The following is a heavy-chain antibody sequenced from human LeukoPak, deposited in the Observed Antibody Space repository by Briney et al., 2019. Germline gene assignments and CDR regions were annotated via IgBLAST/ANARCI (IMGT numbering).Heavy chain of an antibody. D-gene: IGHD3-22*01. J-gene: IGHJ4*02. CDR1: GFTFSSYG. CDR2: IWYDGSNK. CDR3: ARENDSSGYYYFDY. Sequence: PGRSLRLSCAASGFTFSSYGMHWVRQAPGKGLEWVAVIWYDGSNKYYADSVKGRFTISRDNSKNTPYLQMNSLRAEDTAVYYCARENDSSGYYYFDYWGQGTLVTVSS. V-gene: IGHV3-33*01.